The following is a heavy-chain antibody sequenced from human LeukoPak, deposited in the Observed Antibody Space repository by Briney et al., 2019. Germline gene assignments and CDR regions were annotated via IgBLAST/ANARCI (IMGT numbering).Heavy chain of an antibody. CDR1: GGSLTTHW. CDR3: ARGRVYFRDLTSLRGVIPFDS. CDR2: INHSGHT. D-gene: IGHD3-10*01. V-gene: IGHV4-34*01. J-gene: IGHJ4*02. Sequence: SETLSLTCAVYGGSLTTHWGTWIRQSAGGGLEWVGEINHSGHTNYNPSFESRLTVSIDKSKNQFSLRLSSVTAADTAIYYCARGRVYFRDLTSLRGVIPFDSWGQGTPVIVSS.